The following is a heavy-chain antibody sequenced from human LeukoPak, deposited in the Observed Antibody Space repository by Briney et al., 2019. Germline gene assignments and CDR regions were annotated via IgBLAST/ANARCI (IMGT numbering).Heavy chain of an antibody. Sequence: PGGSLRLSCAASGFTFSSYGMHWVRQAPGKGLEGVAFIRYDGSNKYYEDSVKGRFTISRDNSKNTLYLQMNSLRAEDTAVYYCASHRRNYGGNSQPFDYWGQGTLVTVSS. CDR2: IRYDGSNK. CDR3: ASHRRNYGGNSQPFDY. J-gene: IGHJ4*02. CDR1: GFTFSSYG. V-gene: IGHV3-30*02. D-gene: IGHD4-23*01.